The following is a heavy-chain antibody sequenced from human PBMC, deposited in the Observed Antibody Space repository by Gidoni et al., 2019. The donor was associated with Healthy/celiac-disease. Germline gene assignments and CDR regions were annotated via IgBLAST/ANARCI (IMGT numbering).Heavy chain of an antibody. CDR3: ASASGYGSPGGGAFDY. J-gene: IGHJ4*02. CDR2: INPSGGST. D-gene: IGHD5-12*01. V-gene: IGHV1-46*03. CDR1: GYTFTSYY. Sequence: QVQLVQSGAEVKKPGASVKVSCKASGYTFTSYYMHWVRQAPGQGLEWMGIINPSGGSTSYAQKFQGRVTMTRDTSTSTVYMELSSLRSEDTAVYYCASASGYGSPGGGAFDYWGQGTLVTVSS.